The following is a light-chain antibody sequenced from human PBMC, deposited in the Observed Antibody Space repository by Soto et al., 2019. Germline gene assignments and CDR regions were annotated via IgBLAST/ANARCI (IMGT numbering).Light chain of an antibody. CDR1: ESVSDN. CDR3: QQYNNWPFIT. J-gene: IGKJ5*01. CDR2: GAS. V-gene: IGKV3-15*01. Sequence: IVLTQSPVTLSLSPGERATISCRASESVSDNYLAWYQQKSGQAPRLLIYGASSRATGIPVRFSGSGSGTEFTLTISSLQSEDFAVYYCQQYNNWPFITFGQGTRLETK.